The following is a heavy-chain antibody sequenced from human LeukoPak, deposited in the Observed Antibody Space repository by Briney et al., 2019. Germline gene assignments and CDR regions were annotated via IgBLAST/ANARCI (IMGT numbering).Heavy chain of an antibody. V-gene: IGHV4-39*01. Sequence: SETLSLTCTVSGGSIGSSGYYWGWIRQPPGKGLEWIGSMYHSGSTYYSPSLKSRVTISVDTSKNQFSLKLSSVTAADTAVYHCARHVHRGRYMDVWGNGTTVTVSS. CDR2: MYHSGST. CDR3: ARHVHRGRYMDV. CDR1: GGSIGSSGYY. J-gene: IGHJ6*03.